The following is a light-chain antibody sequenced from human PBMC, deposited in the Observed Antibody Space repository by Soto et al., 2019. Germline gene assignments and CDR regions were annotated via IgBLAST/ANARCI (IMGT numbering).Light chain of an antibody. CDR2: DAS. CDR1: QSVSSPY. CDR3: QQYGSSPFT. V-gene: IGKV3-20*01. Sequence: EVVLTQSPVTLSLSPGERATLSCRASQSVSSPYLAWYQQKPGQPPRLLIYDASSRATDIPDRFIGSGSGTEFTLTIARLAPEDFAMYYCQQYGSSPFTFGPGTKVDI. J-gene: IGKJ3*01.